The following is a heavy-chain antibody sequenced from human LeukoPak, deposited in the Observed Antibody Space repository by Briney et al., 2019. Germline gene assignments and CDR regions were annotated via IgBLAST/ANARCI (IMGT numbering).Heavy chain of an antibody. J-gene: IGHJ3*01. CDR2: MNTNSGNT. V-gene: IGHV1-8*03. CDR1: GYTFTSYD. D-gene: IGHD3-3*01. Sequence: ASVKLSCKGTGYTFTSYDINWGRQATRQGLEGMGWMNTNSGNTSYEQKFQGRVTITRNTSISTAYMELSSLRSEDTAVYYCARAFRITIFGVAAMGFWGQGTMVTVSS. CDR3: ARAFRITIFGVAAMGF.